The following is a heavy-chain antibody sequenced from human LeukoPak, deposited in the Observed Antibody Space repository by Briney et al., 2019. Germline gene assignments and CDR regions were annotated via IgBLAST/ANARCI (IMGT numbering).Heavy chain of an antibody. Sequence: SETLSLTCTVSGGSISSYYWSWIRQPPGKGLEWIGYIYYSGSTNYNPSLKSRVTISVDTSKNQFSLKLSSVTAADTAVYYCAREAQYDFWSGYSRRSYYYYYMDVWGKGTTVTVSS. CDR1: GGSISSYY. J-gene: IGHJ6*03. D-gene: IGHD3-3*01. CDR3: AREAQYDFWSGYSRRSYYYYYMDV. CDR2: IYYSGST. V-gene: IGHV4-59*12.